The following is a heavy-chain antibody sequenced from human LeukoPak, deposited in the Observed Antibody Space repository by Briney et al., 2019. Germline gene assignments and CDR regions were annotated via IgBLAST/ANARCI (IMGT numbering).Heavy chain of an antibody. CDR3: ARDRTGTGWSDAFDI. CDR1: GGSISTYF. V-gene: IGHV4-59*01. CDR2: VYYTGST. J-gene: IGHJ3*02. D-gene: IGHD6-19*01. Sequence: PSETLSLTCTVSGGSISTYFWNWIRQPPGKGLEWIGYVYYTGSTNYNPSLKSRLTISVDTSKNQFSLILSSVTAADTAVYYCARDRTGTGWSDAFDIWGQGTMVTVSS.